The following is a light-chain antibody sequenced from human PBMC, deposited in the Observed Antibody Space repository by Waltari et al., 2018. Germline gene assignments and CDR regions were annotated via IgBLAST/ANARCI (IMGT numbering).Light chain of an antibody. CDR2: GAS. Sequence: EIVLTQSPGTLSLTPGERATLSWRASQRISSSYLAWYQQKPGQAPRLLIYGASSRATGIPDRFSGSGSGTDFTLTISRLEPEDFAVYYCQQYGSSIFTFGPGTKVDIK. CDR3: QQYGSSIFT. V-gene: IGKV3-20*01. J-gene: IGKJ3*01. CDR1: QRISSSY.